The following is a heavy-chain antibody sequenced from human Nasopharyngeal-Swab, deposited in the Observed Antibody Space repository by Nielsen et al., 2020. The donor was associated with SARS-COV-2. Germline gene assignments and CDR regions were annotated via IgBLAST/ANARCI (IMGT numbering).Heavy chain of an antibody. D-gene: IGHD4-17*01. J-gene: IGHJ6*03. CDR2: TYYRSKWYN. CDR1: GDSVSSSSAA. Sequence: SQTLSLTCAISGDSVSSSSAAWNWLRQSPSRGLEWLGRTYYRSKWYNDYAVSVKSRITINPDTSKNQFSLHLNSMTPEDTAVYYCARARGAYGDYYYYYYTDVWGKGTTVTVSS. CDR3: ARARGAYGDYYYYYYTDV. V-gene: IGHV6-1*01.